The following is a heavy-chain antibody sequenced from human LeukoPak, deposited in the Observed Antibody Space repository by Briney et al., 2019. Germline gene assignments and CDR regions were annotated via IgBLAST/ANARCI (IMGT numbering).Heavy chain of an antibody. J-gene: IGHJ4*02. D-gene: IGHD1-26*01. Sequence: PGGSLRLSCAASGFTFSSYAMSWVRQAPGKGLEWVAAISGSGGSTYYADSVKGRFTISRDNSKNTLYLQMSSLRAEDTAVYNCAKDRGELTYWGQGTLVTVSS. CDR3: AKDRGELTY. V-gene: IGHV3-23*01. CDR2: ISGSGGST. CDR1: GFTFSSYA.